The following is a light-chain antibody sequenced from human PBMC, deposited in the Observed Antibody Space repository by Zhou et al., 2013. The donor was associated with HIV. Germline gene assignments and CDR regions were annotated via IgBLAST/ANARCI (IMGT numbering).Light chain of an antibody. CDR1: QSISSN. J-gene: IGKJ3*01. Sequence: EIVMTQSPASLSVSPGERATLSCRASQSISSNLAWYQQKSGQAPRLLIYAASTRATGIPATFSGSGSGTEFTLTISSLQSEDFAVYYCQQYNEWPPFTFGPGTKVDIK. V-gene: IGKV3-15*01. CDR3: QQYNEWPPFT. CDR2: AAS.